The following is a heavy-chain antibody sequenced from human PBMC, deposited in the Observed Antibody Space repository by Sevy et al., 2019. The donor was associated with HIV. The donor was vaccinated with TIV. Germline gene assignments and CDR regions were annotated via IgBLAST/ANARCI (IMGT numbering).Heavy chain of an antibody. D-gene: IGHD5-18*01. J-gene: IGHJ4*02. CDR2: INPNSGDT. CDR1: GYTFTGYF. CDR3: ASPGGYRYGSLLDY. V-gene: IGHV1-2*02. Sequence: ASVKVSCKASGYTFTGYFIHWVRQAPGQGLEWMGWINPNSGDTNYAQKFQGRVTVTRDTSINTDYMELSRLRSDDTAVYYCASPGGYRYGSLLDYWGQGTLVTVSS.